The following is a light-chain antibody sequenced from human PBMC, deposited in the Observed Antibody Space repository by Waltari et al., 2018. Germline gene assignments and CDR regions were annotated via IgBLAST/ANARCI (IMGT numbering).Light chain of an antibody. J-gene: IGLJ3*02. CDR2: NTK. CDR3: ALYMSSGIWV. Sequence: QTVVTQEPSLSVSPGGTVTLTCGLSSGSVATSFYANWYQQTPGQAPRTLISNTKPRSAGVPDRFSGCILGNKTALTIAGAQADDECDYFCALYMSSGIWVFGGGTKLTVL. V-gene: IGLV8-61*01. CDR1: SGSVATSFY.